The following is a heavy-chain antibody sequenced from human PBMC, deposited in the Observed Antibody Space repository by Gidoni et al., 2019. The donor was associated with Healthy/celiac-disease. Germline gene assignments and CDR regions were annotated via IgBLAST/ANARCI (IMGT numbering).Heavy chain of an antibody. CDR3: AIGYSYGYDY. CDR2: INHSGST. J-gene: IGHJ4*02. Sequence: QVQLQQWGAGLLKPSETLSLTCAVYGGSFSGDYWSWIRQPPGKGLEWIWEINHSGSTNYNPSLKSRVTISVDTSKNQFSLKLSSVTAADTAVYYCAIGYSYGYDYWGQGTLVTVSS. CDR1: GGSFSGDY. D-gene: IGHD5-18*01. V-gene: IGHV4-34*01.